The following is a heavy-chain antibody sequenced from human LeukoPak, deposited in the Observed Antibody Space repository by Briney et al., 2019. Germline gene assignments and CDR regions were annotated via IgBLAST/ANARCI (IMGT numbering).Heavy chain of an antibody. CDR1: GFTFSNYW. J-gene: IGHJ5*02. D-gene: IGHD6-19*01. CDR3: ARGWEQWLERVGFDP. V-gene: IGHV3-74*01. CDR2: INSDGINT. Sequence: GGSLRLSCAASGFTFSNYWMHWVRRAPGKGLVWVSRINSDGINTSYADSVKGRFTISRDNAKNTLNLQMNSLRAEDTAVYYCARGWEQWLERVGFDPWGQGTLVTVSS.